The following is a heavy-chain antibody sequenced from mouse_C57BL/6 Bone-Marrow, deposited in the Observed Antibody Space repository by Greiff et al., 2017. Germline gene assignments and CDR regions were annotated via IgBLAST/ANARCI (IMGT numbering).Heavy chain of an antibody. D-gene: IGHD2-2*01. CDR3: ARTLWLRHWYFDV. V-gene: IGHV1-81*01. CDR2: IYPRSGNT. CDR1: GYTFTSYG. J-gene: IGHJ1*03. Sequence: QVQLQQSGAELARPGASVKLSCKASGYTFTSYGISWVKQRTGQGLEWIGEIYPRSGNTYYNEKFKGKATLTADKSSSTAYMELRSLTSEDSAVYFCARTLWLRHWYFDVWGTGTTVTVSS.